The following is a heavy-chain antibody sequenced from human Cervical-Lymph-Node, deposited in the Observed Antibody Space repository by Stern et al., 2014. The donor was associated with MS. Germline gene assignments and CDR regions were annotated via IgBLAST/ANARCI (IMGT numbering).Heavy chain of an antibody. D-gene: IGHD1-26*01. CDR2: ISWNSGNI. CDR3: AKDRAIVGGTGMDY. V-gene: IGHV3-9*01. J-gene: IGHJ4*02. CDR1: GFPFDDYA. Sequence: QLVESGGGLVQPGRSLRLSCAASGFPFDDYAMHWVRQAPGKGLEWVSGISWNSGNIGYADSVKGRFTISRDNAKNSLYLQMDSLRTEDTALYYCAKDRAIVGGTGMDYWGQGTLVTVSS.